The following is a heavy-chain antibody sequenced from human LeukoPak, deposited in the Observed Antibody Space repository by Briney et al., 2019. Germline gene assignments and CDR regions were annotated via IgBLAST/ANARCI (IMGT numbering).Heavy chain of an antibody. CDR3: AKGGGREPARFDP. CDR2: IKEDGGEK. V-gene: IGHV3-7*03. CDR1: GFTFSSYW. J-gene: IGHJ5*02. Sequence: PGGSLRLSCAASGFTFSSYWMSWVRQAPGKGLEWVANIKEDGGEKYSVDSVKGRFTISRDNAMNSLYLEMNSLRAEDTAVYYCAKGGGREPARFDPWGQGTLVTVSS. D-gene: IGHD1-14*01.